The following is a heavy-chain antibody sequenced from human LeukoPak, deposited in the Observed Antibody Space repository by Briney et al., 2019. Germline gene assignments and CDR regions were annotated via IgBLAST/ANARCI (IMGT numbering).Heavy chain of an antibody. V-gene: IGHV4-38-2*02. CDR1: GYSISSGYY. D-gene: IGHD3-22*01. J-gene: IGHJ4*02. CDR2: IHHSGST. CDR3: ARDSLPEGDSSGYFVGWS. Sequence: PSETLSLTCTVSGYSISSGYYWGWIRQPPGKGLEWIGSIHHSGSTYYNPSLKSRVTISVDTSKNQFSLKLSSVTAADTAVYYCARDSLPEGDSSGYFVGWSWGQGTLVTVSS.